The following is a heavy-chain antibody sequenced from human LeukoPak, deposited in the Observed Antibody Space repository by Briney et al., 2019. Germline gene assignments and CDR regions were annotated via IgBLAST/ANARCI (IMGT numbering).Heavy chain of an antibody. CDR1: GFTFSSYW. Sequence: GGSLRLSCAASGFTFSSYWMSWVRQAPGKGLEWVANIKQDGSEKYYVDSVKGRFTISRDNAKNSLYLQMDSLKAEDTAVYYCARDSYDSSGYLYYYPQLCDYWGQGTLVTVSS. J-gene: IGHJ4*02. D-gene: IGHD3-22*01. CDR3: ARDSYDSSGYLYYYPQLCDY. CDR2: IKQDGSEK. V-gene: IGHV3-7*01.